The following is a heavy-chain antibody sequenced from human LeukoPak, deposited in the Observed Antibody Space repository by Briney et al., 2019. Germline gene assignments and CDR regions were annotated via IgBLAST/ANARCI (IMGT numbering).Heavy chain of an antibody. CDR3: AKGGDSLLWFGELSHFDY. J-gene: IGHJ4*02. CDR2: ISGSGGST. CDR1: GFTFSSSA. D-gene: IGHD3-10*01. V-gene: IGHV3-23*01. Sequence: PGGSLRLSCAASGFTFSSSAMTWVRQAPGKGLEWVSAISGSGGSTYYADSVKGRFTISRDNSKNTLYLQMNSLRAEDTAVYYCAKGGDSLLWFGELSHFDYWGQGTLVTVSS.